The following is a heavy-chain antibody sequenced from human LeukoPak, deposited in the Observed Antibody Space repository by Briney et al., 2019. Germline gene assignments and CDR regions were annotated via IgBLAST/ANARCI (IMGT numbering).Heavy chain of an antibody. V-gene: IGHV3-43*02. J-gene: IGHJ4*02. Sequence: GGSLRLSCAASGFTFVDYAMHWVRQAPGKGLEWVSLISGDGGSTYYADSVKGRFTISRDNSKDSLYLQMNSLRTEDTALYYCAKDMESEQWLAQGHWGQGTLVTVSS. CDR1: GFTFVDYA. D-gene: IGHD6-19*01. CDR3: AKDMESEQWLAQGH. CDR2: ISGDGGST.